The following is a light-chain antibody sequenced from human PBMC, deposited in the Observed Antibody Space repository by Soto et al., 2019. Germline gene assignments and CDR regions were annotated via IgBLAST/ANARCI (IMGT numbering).Light chain of an antibody. V-gene: IGLV2-14*03. J-gene: IGLJ2*01. CDR3: TSWTTSTTMI. Sequence: QSALTQPASVSGSPGQSITISCTGTRSDIGAYNFVSWYQQHPGEVPKLILYDVNVRPSGVSNRFSGSKSGNTASLTISGLQADDEADYYCTSWTTSTTMIFGGGTKLTVL. CDR1: RSDIGAYNF. CDR2: DVN.